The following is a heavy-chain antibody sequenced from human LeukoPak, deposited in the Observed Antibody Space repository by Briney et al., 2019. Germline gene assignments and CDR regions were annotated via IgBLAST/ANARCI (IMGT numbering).Heavy chain of an antibody. D-gene: IGHD6-13*01. CDR1: GFTFSSYS. Sequence: GGSLRLSCAASGFTFSSYSMNWVRQAPGKGLEWVSSISNSGSYIYYADSVKGRFTISRDNAKNSLYLQMNSLRAEDTALYYCAKGQQLVRWRWDYFDYWGQGTLVTVSS. J-gene: IGHJ4*02. CDR3: AKGQQLVRWRWDYFDY. V-gene: IGHV3-21*04. CDR2: ISNSGSYI.